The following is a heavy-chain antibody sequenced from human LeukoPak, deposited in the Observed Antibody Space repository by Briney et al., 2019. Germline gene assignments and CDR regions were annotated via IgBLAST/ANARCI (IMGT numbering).Heavy chain of an antibody. D-gene: IGHD4-23*01. Sequence: GGSLRLSCAASGFTFDNYGLNWVRQAPGKGLEWVCFIRSKAYGTTTAYAASVKGRFTISRDDSKNIAYPQMDSLQTEDTAVYYCSRVRNPYGDKESRYYYYMDVWGLGTTVTVSS. CDR3: SRVRNPYGDKESRYYYYMDV. CDR1: GFTFDNYG. J-gene: IGHJ6*03. CDR2: IRSKAYGTTT. V-gene: IGHV3-49*04.